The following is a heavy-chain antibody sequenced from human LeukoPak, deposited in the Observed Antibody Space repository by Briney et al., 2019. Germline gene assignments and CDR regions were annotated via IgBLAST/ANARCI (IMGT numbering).Heavy chain of an antibody. CDR1: GGSISSYY. Sequence: SETLSLTCTVSGGSISSYYWSWIRQPPGKGLEWIGYIYYSGSTNHNPSLKSRVTISVDKSKNQFSLKLSSVTAADTAVYYCARDKREPRYAFDIWGQGTMVTVSS. D-gene: IGHD1-26*01. CDR3: ARDKREPRYAFDI. V-gene: IGHV4-59*12. J-gene: IGHJ3*02. CDR2: IYYSGST.